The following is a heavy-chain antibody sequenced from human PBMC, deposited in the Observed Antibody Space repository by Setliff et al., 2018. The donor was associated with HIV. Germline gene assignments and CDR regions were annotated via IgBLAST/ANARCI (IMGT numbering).Heavy chain of an antibody. CDR2: IYYSGST. V-gene: IGHV4-39*02. J-gene: IGHJ4*02. CDR1: GGSLSTSSFY. CDR3: ARDYDTSGYFSGY. D-gene: IGHD3-22*01. Sequence: PSETLSLTCTVSGGSLSTSSFYWGWIRQPPGKGLQWIGSIYYSGSTYYNPSLKSRVTISEDTSNNQFSLRLSSVTAADTAVYYCARDYDTSGYFSGYWGQGTLVTVSS.